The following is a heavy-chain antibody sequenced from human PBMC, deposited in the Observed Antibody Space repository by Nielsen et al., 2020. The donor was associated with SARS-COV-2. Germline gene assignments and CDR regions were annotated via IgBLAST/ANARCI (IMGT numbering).Heavy chain of an antibody. CDR3: ARESGGYYDSSGLLEY. CDR2: ISAYNGNT. D-gene: IGHD3-22*01. V-gene: IGHV1-18*01. Sequence: ASVKVSCKASGYTFTSYGISWVRQAPGQGLEWMGWISAYNGNTNYAQKLQGRVTMTTDTSTSTAYMELRSLRSDDTAVYYCARESGGYYDSSGLLEYWGQGTLVTVSS. CDR1: GYTFTSYG. J-gene: IGHJ4*02.